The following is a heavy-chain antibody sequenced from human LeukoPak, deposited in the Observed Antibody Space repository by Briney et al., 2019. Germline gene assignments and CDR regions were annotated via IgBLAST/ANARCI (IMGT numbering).Heavy chain of an antibody. V-gene: IGHV1-24*01. CDR1: GYTLTELS. CDR2: FDPEDGET. Sequence: ASVKVSCKVSGYTLTELSMHWVRQAPGKGLEWMGGFDPEDGETIYAQKFQGRVTMTEDTSTDTAYMELSSLRSEDTAVYYCATVEDGSGSYFFDYWGQGTLVTVSS. J-gene: IGHJ4*02. CDR3: ATVEDGSGSYFFDY. D-gene: IGHD3-10*01.